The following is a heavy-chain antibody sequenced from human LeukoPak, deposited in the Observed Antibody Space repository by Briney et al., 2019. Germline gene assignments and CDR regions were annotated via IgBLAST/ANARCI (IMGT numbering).Heavy chain of an antibody. CDR1: GGSISSGSCY. J-gene: IGHJ4*02. D-gene: IGHD6-13*01. CDR2: IYYSGST. V-gene: IGHV4-61*01. CDR3: ARGRIAADDDYFDY. Sequence: SETLSLTCTVSGGSISSGSCYWSWIRQPPGKGLEWIGYIYYSGSTNYNPSLKNRVTISVDTSKNQFSLKLSSVTAADTAVYYCARGRIAADDDYFDYWGQGTLVTVSS.